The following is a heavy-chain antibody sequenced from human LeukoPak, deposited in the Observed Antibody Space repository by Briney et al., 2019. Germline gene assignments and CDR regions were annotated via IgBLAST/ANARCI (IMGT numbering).Heavy chain of an antibody. Sequence: GASVKVSCKASGYTFTSYGISWVRQAPGQGLEWMGGIIPIFGTANYAQKFQGRVTITTDESTSTAYMELSSLRSEDTAVYYCAREELRATDWYFDLWGRGTLVTVSS. CDR3: AREELRATDWYFDL. D-gene: IGHD3-10*01. V-gene: IGHV1-69*05. CDR1: GYTFTSYG. J-gene: IGHJ2*01. CDR2: IIPIFGTA.